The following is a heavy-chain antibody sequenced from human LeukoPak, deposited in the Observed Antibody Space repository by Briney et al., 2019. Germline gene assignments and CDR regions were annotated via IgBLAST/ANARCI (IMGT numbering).Heavy chain of an antibody. Sequence: PSEALSLTCTVSGGSISGYYWSWIRQPPGKGLEWIGYIYYSGSTSYNPSLSSRVTISVDTSKNQFSLKLSSVTAADTAVFYCARGETGIDSFDYWGQGILVTVSS. CDR3: ARGETGIDSFDY. CDR1: GGSISGYY. D-gene: IGHD6-13*01. J-gene: IGHJ4*02. CDR2: IYYSGST. V-gene: IGHV4-59*01.